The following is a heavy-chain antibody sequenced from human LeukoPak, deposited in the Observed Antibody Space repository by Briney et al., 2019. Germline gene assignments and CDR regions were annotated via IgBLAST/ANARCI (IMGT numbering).Heavy chain of an antibody. D-gene: IGHD6-19*01. CDR2: IKPDGSEK. J-gene: IGHJ5*02. CDR3: ARGSGSGGP. V-gene: IGHV3-7*01. Sequence: PGGSLRLSCAASGFSFRNYWMSWVRQPPGKGLEWMAHIKPDGSEKNYVDSVKGRFTLFRDDAKNSVYLQMNSLRVEDTAVYYCARGSGSGGPWGQGTPVTVSS. CDR1: GFSFRNYW.